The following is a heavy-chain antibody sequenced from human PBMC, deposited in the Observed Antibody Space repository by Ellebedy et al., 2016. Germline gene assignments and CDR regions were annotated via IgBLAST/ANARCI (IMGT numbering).Heavy chain of an antibody. CDR2: ISYDESHQ. CDR1: GFTFSSFG. J-gene: IGHJ5*02. Sequence: GGSLRLXCAASGFTFSSFGMYWLRQAPGKGLEWVAVISYDESHQYYADSVKGRFTISRDNSKNTLYLQMNSLRPEDTAVYYCAKDCGDYNEIVGWFDPWGQGTLVTVSS. D-gene: IGHD1-14*01. CDR3: AKDCGDYNEIVGWFDP. V-gene: IGHV3-30*18.